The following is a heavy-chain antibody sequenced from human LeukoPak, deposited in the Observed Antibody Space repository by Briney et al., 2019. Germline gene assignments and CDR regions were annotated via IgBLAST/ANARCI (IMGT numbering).Heavy chain of an antibody. Sequence: SETLSLTCTVSGGSISSYYWSWIRQPPGKGLEWIGEINHSGSTNYNPSLKSRVTISVDTSKDQFSLKLSSVTAADTAVYYCARREGLTEGSHVDYWGQGTLVTVSS. V-gene: IGHV4-34*01. CDR3: ARREGLTEGSHVDY. J-gene: IGHJ4*02. CDR1: GGSISSYY. CDR2: INHSGST. D-gene: IGHD2-8*01.